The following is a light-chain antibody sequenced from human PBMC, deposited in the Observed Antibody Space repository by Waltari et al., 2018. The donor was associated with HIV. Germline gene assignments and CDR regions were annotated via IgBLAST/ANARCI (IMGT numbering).Light chain of an antibody. J-gene: IGKJ1*01. V-gene: IGKV1-39*01. Sequence: DIQMTQSPSSLSASVGDRVTITCRASQIINNYLNRDQQRSGEAPRLLVYGASSLQSGVPSRFSGSGSGTDITLTITSLQPEDSATYYCQQSFNNPPFGQGTRVEIK. CDR1: QIINNY. CDR2: GAS. CDR3: QQSFNNPP.